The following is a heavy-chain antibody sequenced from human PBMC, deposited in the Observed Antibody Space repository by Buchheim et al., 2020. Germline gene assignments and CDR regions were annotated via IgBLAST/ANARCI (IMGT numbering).Heavy chain of an antibody. D-gene: IGHD6-19*01. CDR2: IHYSGST. V-gene: IGHV4-30-4*01. CDR1: GGSISSGDYY. CDR3: ARDSAVTGATPWGWFDP. Sequence: QVQLQESGPGLVKPSQTLSLTCTVSGGSISSGDYYWSWIRQPPGKGLEWIGYIHYSGSTYYNPSLQSRVTISVDTSKNQFSLKLSSVTAADTAVYYCARDSAVTGATPWGWFDPWGQGTL. J-gene: IGHJ5*02.